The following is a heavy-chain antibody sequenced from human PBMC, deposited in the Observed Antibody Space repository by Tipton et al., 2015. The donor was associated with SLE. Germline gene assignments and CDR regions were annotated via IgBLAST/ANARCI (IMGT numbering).Heavy chain of an antibody. CDR3: AKDRVNYYYYHGMDV. D-gene: IGHD2-21*01. J-gene: IGHJ6*02. Sequence: LSLTCTVSGGSISSSSYYWGWIRQAPGKGLEWVSSIDDSGHFRHYADSVKGRFTISRDNFRNTLYLQMDSLRAEDTAVYYCAKDRVNYYYYHGMDVWGQGTTVAVSS. CDR2: IDDSGHFR. V-gene: IGHV3-11*06. CDR1: GGSISSSS.